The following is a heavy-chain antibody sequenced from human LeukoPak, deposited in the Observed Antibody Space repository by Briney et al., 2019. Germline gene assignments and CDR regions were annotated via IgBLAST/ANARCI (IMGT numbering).Heavy chain of an antibody. CDR1: GGSISSGDYY. CDR3: ARDMGYSSSFDN. V-gene: IGHV4-30-4*01. Sequence: SETLSLTCTVSGGSISSGDYYWTWIRQPPGKGLEWIGYIYYSGRTYYNPSLKSRVTISVDTSKNQFSLKLTSVTAADTAVYYCARDMGYSSSFDNWGQGTLVTVSS. D-gene: IGHD6-13*01. CDR2: IYYSGRT. J-gene: IGHJ4*02.